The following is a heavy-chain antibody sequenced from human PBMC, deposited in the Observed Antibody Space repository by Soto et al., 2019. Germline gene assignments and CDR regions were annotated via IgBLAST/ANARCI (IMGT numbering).Heavy chain of an antibody. J-gene: IGHJ4*02. CDR2: ISYDGSNN. CDR3: AKDKGPQQQLVAY. Sequence: QVQLVESGGGVVQPGRSLRLSCAASGFTFSSYGMHWVRQAPGKGLEWVAVISYDGSNNYYADSVKGRFTISRDNSKNTLYLQMNSLRAEDTAVYYCAKDKGPQQQLVAYWGQGTLVTVSS. V-gene: IGHV3-30*18. D-gene: IGHD6-13*01. CDR1: GFTFSSYG.